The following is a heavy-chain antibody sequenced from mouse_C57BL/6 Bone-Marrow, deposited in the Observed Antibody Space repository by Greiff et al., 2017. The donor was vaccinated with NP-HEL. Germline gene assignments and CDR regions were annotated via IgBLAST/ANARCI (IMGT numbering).Heavy chain of an antibody. J-gene: IGHJ3*01. Sequence: VQLQQSGAELVRPGASVKLSCKASGYTFTGYYINWVKQKPGQGLEWIARIYPGSGNTYYNEKFKGKATLTAEKSSSTAYMQLSSLTSEDSAVYFCARNYYGSSYVGFAYWGQGTLVTVSA. CDR2: IYPGSGNT. CDR1: GYTFTGYY. CDR3: ARNYYGSSYVGFAY. V-gene: IGHV1-76*01. D-gene: IGHD1-1*01.